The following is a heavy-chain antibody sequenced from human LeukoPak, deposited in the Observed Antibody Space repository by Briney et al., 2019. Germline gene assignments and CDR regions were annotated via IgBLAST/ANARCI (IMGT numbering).Heavy chain of an antibody. J-gene: IGHJ4*02. V-gene: IGHV4-39*01. D-gene: IGHD3-3*01. CDR2: IYSSGSA. Sequence: SETLSLTCTVSGGSINSNNYYWGWIRQPPGTGLEWIGSIYSSGSAYYNPSLKSRVTISVDTSKNQFSLRLSSVTAADTAVYYCQSRYLEWLLEYWGQGTLVTVSS. CDR1: GGSINSNNYY. CDR3: QSRYLEWLLEY.